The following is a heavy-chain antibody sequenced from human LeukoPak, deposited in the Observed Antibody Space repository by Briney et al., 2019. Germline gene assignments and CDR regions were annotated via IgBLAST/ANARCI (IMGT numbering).Heavy chain of an antibody. Sequence: ASVPVSCKASGYTFTGYYMHWVRQAPGQGLEWMGWINPNSGGTNYAQKFQGRVTMTRDTSISTAYMELSRLRSDDTAVYYCARGDSSGYYYVWFDYWGQGTLVTASS. CDR1: GYTFTGYY. CDR3: ARGDSSGYYYVWFDY. D-gene: IGHD3-22*01. V-gene: IGHV1-2*02. J-gene: IGHJ4*02. CDR2: INPNSGGT.